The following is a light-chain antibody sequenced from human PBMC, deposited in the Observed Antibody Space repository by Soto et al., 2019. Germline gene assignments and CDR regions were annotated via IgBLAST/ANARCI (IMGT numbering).Light chain of an antibody. CDR2: GSS. Sequence: QPVLTQPPSVSGAPGQRVTISCTGSSSNIGAGHVVHWYQQFPGRAPNLLIYGSSNRPSGVPDRFSGSKSGTSASLAITGLQAEDEADYYCQPYDNGLSASVFGGGTKLTVL. V-gene: IGLV1-40*01. J-gene: IGLJ2*01. CDR1: SSNIGAGHV. CDR3: QPYDNGLSASV.